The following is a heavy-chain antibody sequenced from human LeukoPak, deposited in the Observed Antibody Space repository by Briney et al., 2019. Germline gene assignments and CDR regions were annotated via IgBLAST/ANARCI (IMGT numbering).Heavy chain of an antibody. V-gene: IGHV3-53*01. J-gene: IGHJ4*02. D-gene: IGHD5-18*01. CDR3: ARGYSYGEGIDY. CDR1: GFTVTNFY. Sequence: TGGSLRLSCAASGFTVTNFYMGWVRQAPGKGLEWVSVIYSVGTTYYADSVKGRFTVSRDNSKNTLNLQMNSLRAEDTAVYFCARGYSYGEGIDYWGQGTLVTVSS. CDR2: IYSVGTT.